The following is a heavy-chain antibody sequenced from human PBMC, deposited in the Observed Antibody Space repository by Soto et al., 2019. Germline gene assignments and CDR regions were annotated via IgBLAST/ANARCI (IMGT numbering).Heavy chain of an antibody. CDR2: ISYDGSNK. D-gene: IGHD3-16*02. Sequence: QVQLVESGGGVVQPGRSLRLSCAASGFTFSSYAMHWVRQAPGKGLEWVAVISYDGSNKYYADYVKGRFTISRDNCKNTLYLQMNSLRAEDTPVYYCARCYIGVDYWGQVTLLTVSS. CDR1: GFTFSSYA. V-gene: IGHV3-30-3*01. CDR3: ARCYIGVDY. J-gene: IGHJ4*02.